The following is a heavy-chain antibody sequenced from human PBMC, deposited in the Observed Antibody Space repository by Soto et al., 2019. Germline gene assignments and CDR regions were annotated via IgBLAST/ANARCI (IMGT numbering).Heavy chain of an antibody. CDR2: INPRRGST. J-gene: IGHJ4*02. Sequence: QVQLVQSGAEVKKPGASVKVSCKASGYTFTNYYMHWVRQAPGQGLEWMGIINPRRGSTSYAQKFQGRVTMTRDTSTSTVYMELSSLRSEDTAVYYCARDHYYGSGSYNFFDYWGQGTLVTVSS. D-gene: IGHD3-10*01. V-gene: IGHV1-46*03. CDR3: ARDHYYGSGSYNFFDY. CDR1: GYTFTNYY.